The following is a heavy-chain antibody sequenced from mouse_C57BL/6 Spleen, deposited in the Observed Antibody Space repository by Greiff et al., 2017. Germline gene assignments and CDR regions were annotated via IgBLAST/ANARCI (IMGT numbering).Heavy chain of an antibody. CDR1: GYTFTSYW. CDR3: ARVDDYDEEGFAY. V-gene: IGHV1-50*01. CDR2: IDPSDSYT. Sequence: VQLQQSGAELVKPGASVKLSCKASGYTFTSYWMQWVKQRPGQGLEWIGEIDPSDSYTNYNQKFKGKATLTVDTSSSTAYMQLSSLTSEDSAVYYCARVDDYDEEGFAYWGQGTLVTVSA. J-gene: IGHJ3*01. D-gene: IGHD2-4*01.